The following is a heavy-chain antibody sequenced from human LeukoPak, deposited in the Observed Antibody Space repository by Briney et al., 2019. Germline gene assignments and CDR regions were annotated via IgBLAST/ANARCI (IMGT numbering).Heavy chain of an antibody. CDR3: ARAGKSGIAARPLYFDY. J-gene: IGHJ4*02. Sequence: SETLSLTCTVSGGSISSSSYYWGWIRQPPGKGLEWIGSIYYSGSTYYNPSLKSRVTMSVDTSKNQFSLKLSSVTAADTAVYCCARAGKSGIAARPLYFDYWGQGTLVTVSS. D-gene: IGHD6-6*01. CDR2: IYYSGST. V-gene: IGHV4-39*07. CDR1: GGSISSSSYY.